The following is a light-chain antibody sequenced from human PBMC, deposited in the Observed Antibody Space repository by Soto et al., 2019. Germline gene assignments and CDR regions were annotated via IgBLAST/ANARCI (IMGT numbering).Light chain of an antibody. CDR3: QQYHSNPYT. V-gene: IGKV1-5*03. J-gene: IGKJ2*01. CDR2: EAS. Sequence: DIQMTQSPSTLSASVGDRVTITCRASQSIDIWLAWYQQKPGKTPNLLIYEASNLESGVPSRFSGSASGTDFTLRISSLQPDDFATYYCQQYHSNPYTFGQGTKLEIK. CDR1: QSIDIW.